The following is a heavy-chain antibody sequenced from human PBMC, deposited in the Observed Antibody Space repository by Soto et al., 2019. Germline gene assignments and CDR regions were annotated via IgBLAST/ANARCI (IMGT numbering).Heavy chain of an antibody. Sequence: EVQLVESGGGLVQPGGSLRLSCAASGFTFSSYWMHWVRQAPGKGLVWVSRINSDGSSTSYADSVKGRFTISRDNAKNTLYLQMNSLRAEDTGVYYCARVVPAAAQADAFDIWAQGTMVSVSS. V-gene: IGHV3-74*01. CDR1: GFTFSSYW. D-gene: IGHD6-13*01. CDR3: ARVVPAAAQADAFDI. J-gene: IGHJ3*02. CDR2: INSDGSST.